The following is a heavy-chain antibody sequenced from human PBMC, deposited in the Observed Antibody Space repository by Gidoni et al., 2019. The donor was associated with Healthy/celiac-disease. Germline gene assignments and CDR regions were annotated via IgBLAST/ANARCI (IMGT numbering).Heavy chain of an antibody. Sequence: EVQLVESGGGLVQPGGSLRLSCAASGFTFSSYDMPWVRQATGKGLEWVSAIVTAGDTYYPGSVKGRFTISRENAKNSLYLQMNSLRAGDTAVYYCARGGWLSLWGQGTLVTVSS. CDR3: ARGGWLSL. CDR1: GFTFSSYD. CDR2: IVTAGDT. D-gene: IGHD3-10*01. V-gene: IGHV3-13*01. J-gene: IGHJ4*02.